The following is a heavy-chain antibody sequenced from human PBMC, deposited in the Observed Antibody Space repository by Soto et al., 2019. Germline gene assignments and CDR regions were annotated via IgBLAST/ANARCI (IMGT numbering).Heavy chain of an antibody. CDR2: TSYDGSNK. D-gene: IGHD3-3*01. J-gene: IGHJ4*02. CDR3: AKDLESYYSVIDY. Sequence: GGSLRLSCEASGFTFSSYPIHWVRQAPGKGLEWVAVTSYDGSNKFYADSVKGRFTISRDNFKNTLYLHMNSLRAEDTAVYYCAKDLESYYSVIDYRGQGTLVTVSS. V-gene: IGHV3-30-3*02. CDR1: GFTFSSYP.